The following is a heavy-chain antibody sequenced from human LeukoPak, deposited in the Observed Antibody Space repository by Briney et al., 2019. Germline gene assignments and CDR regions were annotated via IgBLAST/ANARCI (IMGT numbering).Heavy chain of an antibody. V-gene: IGHV1-69*04. CDR3: AREGSSGFFDY. D-gene: IGHD6-19*01. Sequence: SVKVSCKASGGTFSSYAISWVRQAPGQGLEWMGRIIPILGIANYAQKFQGRVTVTADKSTSTAYMELSSLRSEDTAVYYCAREGSSGFFDYWGQGTLVTVSS. J-gene: IGHJ4*02. CDR2: IIPILGIA. CDR1: GGTFSSYA.